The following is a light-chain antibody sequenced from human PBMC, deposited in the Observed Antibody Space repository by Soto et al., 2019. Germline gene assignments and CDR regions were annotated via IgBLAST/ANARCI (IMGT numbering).Light chain of an antibody. CDR1: SSNIGAGYD. Sequence: QSVLTQPPSVSGAPGQRVTISCTGSSSNIGAGYDVHWYQQLPETAPKLLIYGNNNRPSGVPDRFSGSKSGTSASLAITGLQAEDEAEYYCQSYDSSLSGVLFGGGTKLTVL. J-gene: IGLJ2*01. CDR3: QSYDSSLSGVL. CDR2: GNN. V-gene: IGLV1-40*01.